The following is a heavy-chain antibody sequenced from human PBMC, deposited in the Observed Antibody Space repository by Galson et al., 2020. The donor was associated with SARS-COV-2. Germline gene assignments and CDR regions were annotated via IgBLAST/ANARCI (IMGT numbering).Heavy chain of an antibody. V-gene: IGHV2-70*11. CDR2: IDCDGDK. CDR1: GFSLTTSGMC. D-gene: IGHD2-21*01. CDR3: ARTWIARTASRTFDY. Sequence: SGPTLVQPTQTLTLPCTFSGFSLTTSGMCVSWIRQPPGKALEWLARIDCDGDKHYSTSLKTRFTISKDTSKNQVVLIMTNMDPVDTATDYCARTWIARTASRTFDYWGQGTLVTVSS. J-gene: IGHJ4*02.